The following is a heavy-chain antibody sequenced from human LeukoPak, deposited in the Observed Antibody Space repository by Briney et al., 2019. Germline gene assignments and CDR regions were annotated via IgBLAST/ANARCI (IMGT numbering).Heavy chain of an antibody. V-gene: IGHV1-2*02. D-gene: IGHD6-6*01. Sequence: ASVKVSCKASGYTFTGYYMHWVRQAPGQGLEWMGWINANSGGTNYAQKFQGRVTMTRDTSISTAYMELSRLRSDDTAVYYCARSNIAVRRGDNWFDPWGQGTLVTVSS. J-gene: IGHJ5*02. CDR1: GYTFTGYY. CDR2: INANSGGT. CDR3: ARSNIAVRRGDNWFDP.